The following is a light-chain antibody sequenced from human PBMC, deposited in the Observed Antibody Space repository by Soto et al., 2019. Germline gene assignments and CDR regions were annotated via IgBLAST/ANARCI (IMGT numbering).Light chain of an antibody. J-gene: IGKJ1*01. CDR3: QQYYSTPRT. CDR2: WAS. Sequence: DTVMTQSPDSLAVSLGELATITCTSSDSGLYSSNNKNYLAWYQQKQGQPPKXXIYWASTRESGVPDRFSGSGYGTDFNLTISSLQAEDVAVYYCQQYYSTPRTFGQGTKVDIK. V-gene: IGKV4-1*01. CDR1: DSGLYSSNNKNY.